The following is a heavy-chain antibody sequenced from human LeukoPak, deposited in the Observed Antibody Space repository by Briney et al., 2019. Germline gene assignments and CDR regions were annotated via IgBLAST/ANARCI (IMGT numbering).Heavy chain of an antibody. V-gene: IGHV3-23*01. CDR2: ISGSGGST. CDR1: GFTFSSYA. J-gene: IGHJ4*02. CDR3: AKGIGGYCSGGSCPYFDY. D-gene: IGHD2-15*01. Sequence: GGSLRLSCAASGFTFSSYAMSWVRQAPGKGLEWVSAISGSGGSTYYADSVKGRFTISRDNSKNTLYLQMNSLRAEDTAVYYCAKGIGGYCSGGSCPYFDYWGQGTLVTVSS.